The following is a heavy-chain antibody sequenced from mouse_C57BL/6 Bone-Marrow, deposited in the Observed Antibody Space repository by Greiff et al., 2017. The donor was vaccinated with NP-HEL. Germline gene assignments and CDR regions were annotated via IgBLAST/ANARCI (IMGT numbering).Heavy chain of an antibody. CDR1: EYEFPSHD. V-gene: IGHV5-2*01. J-gene: IGHJ3*01. CDR3: ARPFYYGYDAGAWFAY. Sequence: EVHLVESGGGLVQPGESLKLSCESNEYEFPSHDMSWVRKTPEKRLELVAAINSDGGSTYYPDTMERRFIISRDNTKKTLYLQMSSLRSEDTALYYCARPFYYGYDAGAWFAYWGQGTLVTVSA. CDR2: INSDGGST. D-gene: IGHD2-2*01.